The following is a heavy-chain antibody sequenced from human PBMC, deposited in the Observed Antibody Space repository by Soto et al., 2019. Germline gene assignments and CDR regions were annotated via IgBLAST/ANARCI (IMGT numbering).Heavy chain of an antibody. D-gene: IGHD6-6*01. V-gene: IGHV3-48*03. J-gene: IGHJ6*02. CDR3: ARDKASSSHFYYYGMDV. CDR1: GFTFSSYE. CDR2: ISSSGSTI. Sequence: GGSLRLSCAASGFTFSSYEMNWVRQAPGKGLEWVSYISSSGSTIYYADTVKGRFTISRDNAKNSLYLQMNSLRAEDTAVYYCARDKASSSHFYYYGMDVWGQGTTVTVSS.